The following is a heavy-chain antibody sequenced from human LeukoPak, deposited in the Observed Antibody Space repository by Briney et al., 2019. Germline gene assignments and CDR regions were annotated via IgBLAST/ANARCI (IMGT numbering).Heavy chain of an antibody. V-gene: IGHV3-23*01. CDR2: IISSGGVT. CDR3: AKNAGYSYGLYYFDY. Sequence: GGSLRLSCAASGFAFRSYARSWVRQAPGRGLEWVSSIISSGGVTYYADSAMGRFTISRDNSKNTVYLQMDSLRGEDSAVYYCAKNAGYSYGLYYFDYWGQGTLVTVSS. D-gene: IGHD5-18*01. CDR1: GFAFRSYA. J-gene: IGHJ4*02.